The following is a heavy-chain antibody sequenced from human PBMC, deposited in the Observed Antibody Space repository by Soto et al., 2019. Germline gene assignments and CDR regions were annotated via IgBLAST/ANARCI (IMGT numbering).Heavy chain of an antibody. J-gene: IGHJ4*02. CDR3: ALTRRSSLLEVVGPAFKY. CDR2: LSYEGSEE. V-gene: IGHV3-30*03. D-gene: IGHD3-3*01. CDR1: GFNFGGFG. Sequence: PGGSLSLSCAASGFNFGGFGMHWVRQAPGKGLEWLSVLSYEGSEEYYADSVRGRFTISRDNSKNTLFLQMDSLRVDDTGVYYCALTRRSSLLEVVGPAFKYCRQGTLVTVSS.